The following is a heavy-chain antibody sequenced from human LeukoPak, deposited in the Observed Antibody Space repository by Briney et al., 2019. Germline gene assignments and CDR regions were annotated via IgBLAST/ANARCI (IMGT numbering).Heavy chain of an antibody. D-gene: IGHD3-16*02. J-gene: IGHJ4*02. CDR2: IYYNGST. CDR3: ARDGGYYHNTGGQFDY. Sequence: SETLSLTCTVSGRSISSYYWNWIRQPPGKGLEWIGYIYYNGSTNYNPSLESRVTISVDTSKNRFSLKLSSVTAADTAVYYCARDGGYYHNTGGQFDYWGQGPLVTVSS. CDR1: GRSISSYY. V-gene: IGHV4-59*01.